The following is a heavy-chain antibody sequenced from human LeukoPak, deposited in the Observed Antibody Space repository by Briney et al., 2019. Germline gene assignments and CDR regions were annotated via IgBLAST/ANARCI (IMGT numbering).Heavy chain of an antibody. CDR1: GYTFTGYY. V-gene: IGHV1-46*01. Sequence: ASVKVSCKASGYTFTGYYMHWVRQAPGQGLEWMGIINPSGGSTSYAQKFQGRVTMTRDMSTSTVYMELSSLRSEDTAVYYCARSGGSYYSYYYYYMDVWGKGATVTVSS. J-gene: IGHJ6*03. D-gene: IGHD1-26*01. CDR3: ARSGGSYYSYYYYYMDV. CDR2: INPSGGST.